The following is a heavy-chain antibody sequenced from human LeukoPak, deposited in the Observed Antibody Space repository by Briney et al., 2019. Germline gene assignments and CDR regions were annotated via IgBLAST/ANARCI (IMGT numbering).Heavy chain of an antibody. J-gene: IGHJ4*02. Sequence: GGSLRLSCAASGFTFSSYEMNRVRQAPGKGLEWVSYISSSGSTIYYADSVKGRFTISRDNAKNSLYLQMNSLRAEDTAVYYCAREGSGYFFDYWGQGTLVTVSS. CDR2: ISSSGSTI. V-gene: IGHV3-48*03. CDR1: GFTFSSYE. D-gene: IGHD3-22*01. CDR3: AREGSGYFFDY.